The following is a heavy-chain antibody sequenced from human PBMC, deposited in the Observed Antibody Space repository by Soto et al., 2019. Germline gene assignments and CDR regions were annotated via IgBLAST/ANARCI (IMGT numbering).Heavy chain of an antibody. J-gene: IGHJ6*04. CDR3: ARDRPYYHYGMDV. Sequence: SVKASCKASGYTFTSYGISWVRQAPGQGLEWMGWISAYNGNTNYAQKLQGRVTMTTDTSTSTAYMELRSLRSDDTAVYYWARDRPYYHYGMDVWGKGTTVSVS. V-gene: IGHV1-18*01. CDR1: GYTFTSYG. CDR2: ISAYNGNT.